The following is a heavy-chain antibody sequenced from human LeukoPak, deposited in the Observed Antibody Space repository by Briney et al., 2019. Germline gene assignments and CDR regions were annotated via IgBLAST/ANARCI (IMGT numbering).Heavy chain of an antibody. J-gene: IGHJ4*02. Sequence: ASVKVSCKASGYTFTGYFMHWVRQAPGHGLEWMGRINPNSGDTNYAQTLQGRVTTTRDTSISTVYMELSRLRSDDTAVYYCARDLSSTSNWELDYWGQGTLVTVSS. CDR2: INPNSGDT. CDR3: ARDLSSTSNWELDY. CDR1: GYTFTGYF. D-gene: IGHD7-27*01. V-gene: IGHV1-2*06.